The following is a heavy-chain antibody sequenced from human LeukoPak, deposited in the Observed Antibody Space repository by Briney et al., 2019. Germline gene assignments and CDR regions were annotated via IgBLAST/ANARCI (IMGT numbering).Heavy chain of an antibody. V-gene: IGHV4-61*08. CDR1: GGSVGSAGHY. J-gene: IGHJ4*02. Sequence: KPSETLSPTCTVSGGSVGSAGHYWSWIRQPPGGGLEWIGYIYYISNTNYNPSLKSRVTMSVNPSKNQFSLKLNSVTAADTAMYYCARTQSQSGSYRYYFGYWGQGTLVTVSS. D-gene: IGHD1-26*01. CDR3: ARTQSQSGSYRYYFGY. CDR2: IYYISNT.